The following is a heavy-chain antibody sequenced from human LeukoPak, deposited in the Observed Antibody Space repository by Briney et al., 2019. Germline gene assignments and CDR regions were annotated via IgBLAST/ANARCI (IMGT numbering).Heavy chain of an antibody. V-gene: IGHV1-2*02. CDR2: INPNSGGT. Sequence: ASVKVSCKASGYTFTGYYMHWVRQAPGQGLEWMGWINPNSGGTNYAQKFQGRVTMTRDTSISTAYMELSRLRTDDSALYYCAKWPFGILGYCTGGICYPHDEKNFLDPWGQGTLVTVSS. J-gene: IGHJ5*02. D-gene: IGHD2-15*01. CDR1: GYTFTGYY. CDR3: AKWPFGILGYCTGGICYPHDEKNFLDP.